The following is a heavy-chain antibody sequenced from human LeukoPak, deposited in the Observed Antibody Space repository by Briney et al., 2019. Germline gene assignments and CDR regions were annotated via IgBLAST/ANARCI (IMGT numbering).Heavy chain of an antibody. Sequence: GGPVRLSCAASGFTFRSYAMTGVPEARGKGVEGRSTVIDKRGFTYYADSVKGRFTISRDNSKGALYLQMNSLRVEDTAVYYCARGKSSRHALDIWGQGTMVTVSS. CDR1: GFTFRSYA. J-gene: IGHJ3*02. V-gene: IGHV3-23*01. CDR2: VIDKRGFT. D-gene: IGHD6-6*01. CDR3: ARGKSSRHALDI.